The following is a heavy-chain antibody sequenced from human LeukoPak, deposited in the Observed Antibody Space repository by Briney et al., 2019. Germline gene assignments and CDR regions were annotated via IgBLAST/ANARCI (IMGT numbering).Heavy chain of an antibody. CDR3: ARDSYSYGYLYYFDY. V-gene: IGHV1-18*01. J-gene: IGHJ4*02. D-gene: IGHD5-18*01. CDR2: ISAYNGNT. CDR1: GYTFTSYG. Sequence: ASVKVSCKASGYTFTSYGISWARQAPGQGLEWMGWISAYNGNTNYAQKLQGRVTMTTDTSTSTAYMELRSLRSDDTAVYYCARDSYSYGYLYYFDYWGQGTLVTVSS.